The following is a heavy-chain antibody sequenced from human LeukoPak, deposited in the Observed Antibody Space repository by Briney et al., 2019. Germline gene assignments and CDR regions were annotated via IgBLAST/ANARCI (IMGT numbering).Heavy chain of an antibody. CDR1: GGSITDYY. D-gene: IGHD3-22*01. V-gene: IGHV4-59*01. CDR3: ARDLKLDGSSGYYAFDI. Sequence: PSETLSLTCTVSGGSITDYYWGWIRQPPGKGLEWIGYDYYSGSSNYNPSLKSRVTISVDTSKNQFSLKMSSVTAADTAVYYCARDLKLDGSSGYYAFDIWGQGTMVTVSS. CDR2: DYYSGSS. J-gene: IGHJ3*02.